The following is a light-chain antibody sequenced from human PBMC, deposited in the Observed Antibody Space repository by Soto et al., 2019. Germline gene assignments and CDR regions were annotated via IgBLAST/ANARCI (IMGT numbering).Light chain of an antibody. CDR1: QSISSW. CDR3: QQYNSYSGT. Sequence: IETSQSTSALSAAVGDRYNSTCRPSQSISSWLAWYQQKPGKAPKLLIYDASSLESGVPSRFSGSGSGTEFTLTISSLQPDDFATYYCQQYNSYSGTFGQGTKVYIK. J-gene: IGKJ1*01. CDR2: DAS. V-gene: IGKV1-5*01.